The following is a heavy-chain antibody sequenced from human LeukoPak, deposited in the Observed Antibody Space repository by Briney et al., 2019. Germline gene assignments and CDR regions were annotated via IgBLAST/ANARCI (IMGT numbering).Heavy chain of an antibody. CDR1: GFTFSSYE. J-gene: IGHJ4*02. CDR2: ISSSSSYI. D-gene: IGHD3-10*01. V-gene: IGHV3-21*01. Sequence: PGGSLRLSCAASGFTFSSYEMNWVRQAPGKGLEWVSSISSSSSYIYYADSVKGRFTISRDNAKNSLYLQMNSLRAEDTAVYYCATQRRPYYGDYWGQGTLVTVSS. CDR3: ATQRRPYYGDY.